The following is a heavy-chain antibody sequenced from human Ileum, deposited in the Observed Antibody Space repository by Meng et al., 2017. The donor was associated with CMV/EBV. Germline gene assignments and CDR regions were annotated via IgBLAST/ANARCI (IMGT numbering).Heavy chain of an antibody. CDR1: GFTFSTYA. CDR3: ATSRTLDY. V-gene: IGHV3-23*01. J-gene: IGHJ4*02. CDR2: IGGSGGKT. Sequence: GESLKISCAASGFTFSTYAMYWVRQAPGKGLEWVSGIGGSGGKTDYADSVKGRFTISRDNSKNTLDLQMNSLRVEDTAVYYCATSRTLDYWGQGTLVTVSS.